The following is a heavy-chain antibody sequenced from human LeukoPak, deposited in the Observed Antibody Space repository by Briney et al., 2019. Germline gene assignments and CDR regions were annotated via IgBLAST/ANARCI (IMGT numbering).Heavy chain of an antibody. CDR3: AKDQEKDHYYGSGSGY. CDR2: ISGSGGST. J-gene: IGHJ4*02. Sequence: GGSLRLSCAASGFTFSSYAMSWVRQAPGKGREGVSAISGSGGSTYYADSVKGRFTISRDNSKNTLFLQMNSLRAEDTAVYYCAKDQEKDHYYGSGSGYWGQGALVTVSS. V-gene: IGHV3-23*01. D-gene: IGHD3-10*01. CDR1: GFTFSSYA.